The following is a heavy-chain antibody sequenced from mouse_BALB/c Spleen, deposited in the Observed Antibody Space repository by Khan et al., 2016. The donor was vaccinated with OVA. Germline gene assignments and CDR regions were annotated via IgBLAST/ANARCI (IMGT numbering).Heavy chain of an antibody. Sequence: QIQLVQSGPELKKPGETVKISCKASGYTFTDYVMNWVKQSPGKGLKWMGWINTYTGKPTYADDFKGRFAFSLDPSASTAHLQITSLKTEDTATFFWKRFNCGYWGQGTTLTVSA. CDR1: GYTFTDYV. D-gene: IGHD4-1*02. J-gene: IGHJ2*01. CDR2: INTYTGKP. V-gene: IGHV9-3-1*01. CDR3: KRFNCGY.